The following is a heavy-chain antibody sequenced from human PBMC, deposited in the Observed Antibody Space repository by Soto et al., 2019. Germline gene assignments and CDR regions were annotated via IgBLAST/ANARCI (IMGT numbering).Heavy chain of an antibody. CDR1: GYTFTSYG. Sequence: ASVKVSCKASGYTFTSYGISWVRQAPGQGLEWMGWISAYNGNTNYAQKLQGRVTMTTDTSTSTAYMELRSLRSDDTAVYYCARDQIGYSSSWYDYWGQGTLVTVSS. D-gene: IGHD6-13*01. J-gene: IGHJ4*02. V-gene: IGHV1-18*01. CDR3: ARDQIGYSSSWYDY. CDR2: ISAYNGNT.